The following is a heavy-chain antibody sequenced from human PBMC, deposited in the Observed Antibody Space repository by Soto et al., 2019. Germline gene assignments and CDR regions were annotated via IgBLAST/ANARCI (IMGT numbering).Heavy chain of an antibody. Sequence: EVQLVESGGGLVQPGGSRRVSCAASGFSFSNYAMNWVRQAPGKGLEWVSYISIGSGSIFYADSVKGRFTISRDDAKNSLYMQMNTLRDEDTAVYYSVRDDSWAFDFWGQGTMVTVSS. V-gene: IGHV3-48*02. CDR3: VRDDSWAFDF. J-gene: IGHJ3*01. CDR2: ISIGSGSI. CDR1: GFSFSNYA. D-gene: IGHD3-22*01.